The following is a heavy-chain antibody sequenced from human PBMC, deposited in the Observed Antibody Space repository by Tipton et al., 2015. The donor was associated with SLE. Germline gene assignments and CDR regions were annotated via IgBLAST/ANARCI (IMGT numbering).Heavy chain of an antibody. CDR3: ARGRYSYGLHLDY. J-gene: IGHJ4*02. CDR2: IYYSGST. CDR1: GGSISSYY. Sequence: TLSLTCTVSGGSISSYYWSWIRQPPGKGLEWIGYIYYSGSTNYNPSLKSRVTISVDTSKNQISLKLSSVTAADTAVYYCARGRYSYGLHLDYWGQGTLVTVSS. D-gene: IGHD5-18*01. V-gene: IGHV4-59*08.